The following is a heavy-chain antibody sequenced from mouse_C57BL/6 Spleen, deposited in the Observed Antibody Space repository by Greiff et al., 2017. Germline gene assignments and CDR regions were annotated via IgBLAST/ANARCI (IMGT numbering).Heavy chain of an antibody. J-gene: IGHJ3*01. CDR3: ARGDGWFAY. CDR1: GFTFSSYT. Sequence: EVKLEESGGGLVKPGGSLKLSCAASGFTFSSYTMSWVRQTPEKRLEWVATISGGGGNTYYPDSVKGRFTISRDNAKNTLYLQMSSLRSEDTALYYCARGDGWFAYWGQGTLVTVSA. V-gene: IGHV5-9*01. CDR2: ISGGGGNT. D-gene: IGHD2-3*01.